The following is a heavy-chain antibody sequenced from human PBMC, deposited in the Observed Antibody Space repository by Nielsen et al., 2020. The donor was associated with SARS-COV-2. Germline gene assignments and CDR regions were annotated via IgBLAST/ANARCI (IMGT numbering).Heavy chain of an antibody. D-gene: IGHD3/OR15-3a*01. J-gene: IGHJ5*02. CDR1: GFTLSSHG. CDR2: MWYHGGDE. V-gene: IGHV3-33*01. Sequence: GESLKISCEASGFTLSSHGMHWVRQPPGKGLEWVAHMWYHGGDENYADSVRGRFTISRDLSKNTVYLQMSSLRVEDTAVYYCARGLTFGAYWFDPWSQGTLVTVSS. CDR3: ARGLTFGAYWFDP.